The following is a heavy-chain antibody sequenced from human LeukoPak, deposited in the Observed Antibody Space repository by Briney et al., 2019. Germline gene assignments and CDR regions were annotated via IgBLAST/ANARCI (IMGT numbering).Heavy chain of an antibody. CDR2: IYPGDSDT. V-gene: IGHV5-51*01. J-gene: IGHJ4*02. D-gene: IGHD2-2*01. Sequence: GQSLNISCRGSGYSFTTYWIGWVRQMHGKGLHWMGIIYPGDSDTRYSPSFQGQVTMSADKSINTAYLQWSSLKASDTAMYYCARRQGCSSTSCPPDSWGQGTLVTVSS. CDR3: ARRQGCSSTSCPPDS. CDR1: GYSFTTYW.